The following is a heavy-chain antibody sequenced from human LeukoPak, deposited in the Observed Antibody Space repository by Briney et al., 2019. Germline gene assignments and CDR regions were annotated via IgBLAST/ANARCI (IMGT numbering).Heavy chain of an antibody. CDR1: GFIFNDYA. J-gene: IGHJ3*02. Sequence: PGKSLRLSCAASGFIFNDYAMHWVRQAPGKGLEWVAVISYDGSNKYYADSVKGRFTISRDNSKNTLYLQMNSLRAEDTAVYYCAARGAQDDAFDIWGQGTMVTVSS. CDR2: ISYDGSNK. CDR3: AARGAQDDAFDI. V-gene: IGHV3-30-3*01.